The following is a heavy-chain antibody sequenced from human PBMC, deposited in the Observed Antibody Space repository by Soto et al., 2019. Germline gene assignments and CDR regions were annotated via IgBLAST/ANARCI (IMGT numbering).Heavy chain of an antibody. CDR2: ISGSGGST. CDR3: ARSLTPGTYYYYGMDV. CDR1: GFTFTSYA. Sequence: GGSLRLSCAASGFTFTSYAMSWVRQAPGKGLEWVSAISGSGGSTYYADSVKGRFTISRDNSKNTLYLQMNSLRAEDTAVYYCARSLTPGTYYYYGMDVWGQGTTVTVSS. V-gene: IGHV3-23*01. D-gene: IGHD1-1*01. J-gene: IGHJ6*02.